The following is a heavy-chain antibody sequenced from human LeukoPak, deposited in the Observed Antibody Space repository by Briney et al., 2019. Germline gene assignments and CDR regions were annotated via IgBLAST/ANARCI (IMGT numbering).Heavy chain of an antibody. CDR2: ITTISPYI. D-gene: IGHD3-10*01. V-gene: IGHV3-21*01. CDR3: ARSGGPGTYHQLRYNWFDP. CDR1: GFTLSDNH. J-gene: IGHJ5*02. Sequence: AGSLSLSCAASGFTLSDNHMNWVRQAPGHGLEWLSSITTISPYIHYAGAVRGRFTISRDNAKNSLYLQMNSLRGEDTAVYYCARSGGPGTYHQLRYNWFDPWGQGTLVTVSS.